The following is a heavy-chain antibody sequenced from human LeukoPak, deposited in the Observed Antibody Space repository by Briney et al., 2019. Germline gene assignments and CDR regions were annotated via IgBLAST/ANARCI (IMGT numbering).Heavy chain of an antibody. CDR3: AKENPTSPYFDY. J-gene: IGHJ4*02. CDR2: IYSGGST. D-gene: IGHD1-14*01. Sequence: GGSLRLSCAASGFTVSSNYMSWVRQAPGKGLEWVSVIYSGGSTYYADSVKGRFTISRDNSKNMLYLQMNSLRAEDTAVYYCAKENPTSPYFDYWGQGTLVTVSS. CDR1: GFTVSSNY. V-gene: IGHV3-53*01.